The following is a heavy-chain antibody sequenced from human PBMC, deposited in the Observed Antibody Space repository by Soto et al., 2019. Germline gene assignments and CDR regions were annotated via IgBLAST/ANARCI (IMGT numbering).Heavy chain of an antibody. D-gene: IGHD3-16*02. CDR1: GFTFGDYA. CDR2: IRSKAYGGTT. J-gene: IGHJ4*02. Sequence: GGSLRLSCTASGFTFGDYAMSWFRQAPGKGLEWVGFIRSKAYGGTTEYAASVKGRFTISRDDSKSIAYPQMNSLKTEDTAVYYCTRAMITFGGVIVMPDYWGQGTLVTVSS. CDR3: TRAMITFGGVIVMPDY. V-gene: IGHV3-49*03.